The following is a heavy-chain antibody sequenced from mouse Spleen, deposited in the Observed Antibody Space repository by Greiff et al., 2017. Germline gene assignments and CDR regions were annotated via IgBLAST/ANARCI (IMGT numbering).Heavy chain of an antibody. J-gene: IGHJ2*01. CDR1: GYTFTSYW. CDR3: ARLQLGLFDY. CDR2: IYPSDSET. D-gene: IGHD4-1*02. V-gene: IGHV1-61*01. Sequence: QAQLQQPGAELVRPGSSVKLSCKASGYTFTSYWMDWVKQRPGQGLEWIGNIYPSDSETHYNQKFKDKATLTVDKSSSTAYMQLSSLTSEDSAVYYCARLQLGLFDYWGQGTTLTVSS.